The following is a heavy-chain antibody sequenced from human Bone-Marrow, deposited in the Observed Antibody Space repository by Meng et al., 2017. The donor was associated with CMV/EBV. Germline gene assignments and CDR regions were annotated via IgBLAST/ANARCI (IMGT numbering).Heavy chain of an antibody. CDR3: ARVPDSSSWLGYYYYGMEV. CDR2: ISSSSSTI. V-gene: IGHV3-48*04. CDR1: GFTFSSYS. J-gene: IGHJ6*02. D-gene: IGHD6-13*01. Sequence: GESLKISCAASGFTFSSYSMNWVRQAPGKGLEWVSYISSSSSTIYYADSVKGRFTIPRDNAKNSLYLQMNSLRAEDTAVYYCARVPDSSSWLGYYYYGMEVWGQWTTVHVSS.